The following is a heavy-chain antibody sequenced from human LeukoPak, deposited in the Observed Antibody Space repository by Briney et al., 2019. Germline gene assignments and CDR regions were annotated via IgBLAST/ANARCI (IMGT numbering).Heavy chain of an antibody. Sequence: ASVKVSCKASGGTFSSYAISWVRQAPGQGLERMGRIIPILGIANYAQKFQGRVTITADKSTSTAYMELSSLRSEDTAVYYCARDPYSGSYSSVFAFDIWGQGTMVTVSS. CDR3: ARDPYSGSYSSVFAFDI. CDR2: IIPILGIA. J-gene: IGHJ3*02. V-gene: IGHV1-69*04. D-gene: IGHD1-26*01. CDR1: GGTFSSYA.